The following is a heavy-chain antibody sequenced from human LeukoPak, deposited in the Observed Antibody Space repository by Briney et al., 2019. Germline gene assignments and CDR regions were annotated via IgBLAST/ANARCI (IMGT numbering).Heavy chain of an antibody. CDR1: GFTFSSYA. CDR3: AREGDSWYGDYFDY. CDR2: ISYDGSNK. J-gene: IGHJ4*02. V-gene: IGHV3-30*04. Sequence: GGPLRLSCAASGFTFSSYAMHWVRQAPGKGLEWVAVISYDGSNKYYADSVKGRFTISRGNSKNTLYLQMNSLRAEDTAVYYCAREGDSWYGDYFDYWGQGTLVTVSS. D-gene: IGHD6-13*01.